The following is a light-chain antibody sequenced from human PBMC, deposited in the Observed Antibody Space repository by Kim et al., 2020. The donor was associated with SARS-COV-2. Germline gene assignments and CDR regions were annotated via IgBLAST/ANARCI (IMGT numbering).Light chain of an antibody. J-gene: IGLJ3*02. CDR2: DAS. CDR3: SSYTSSSTWV. V-gene: IGLV2-14*03. Sequence: GQSITISCSGTGSDAGSYNYVSWYQQHPGKAPKLIIYDASNRPSGVSNRFSGSKSGNTASLTISGLQAEDEADYYCSSYTSSSTWVFGGGTKVTVL. CDR1: GSDAGSYNY.